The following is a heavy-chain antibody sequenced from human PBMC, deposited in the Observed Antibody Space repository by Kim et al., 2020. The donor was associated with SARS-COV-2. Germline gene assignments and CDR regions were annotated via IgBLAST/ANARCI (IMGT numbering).Heavy chain of an antibody. Sequence: GGSLRLSCAASGFTFSSYGMHWVRQAPGKGLEWVAVIWYDGSNKYYADSVKGRFTISRDNSKNTLYLQMNSLRAEDTAVYYCAKGHPTYYYDSSGVDYWGQGTLVTVSS. CDR3: AKGHPTYYYDSSGVDY. CDR1: GFTFSSYG. J-gene: IGHJ4*02. D-gene: IGHD3-22*01. V-gene: IGHV3-33*06. CDR2: IWYDGSNK.